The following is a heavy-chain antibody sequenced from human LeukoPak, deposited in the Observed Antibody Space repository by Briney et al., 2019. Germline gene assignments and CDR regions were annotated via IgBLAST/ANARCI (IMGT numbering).Heavy chain of an antibody. CDR2: INPSGGST. V-gene: IGHV1-46*01. CDR1: GYTFTSYG. J-gene: IGHJ3*01. Sequence: GASVKVSCKASGYTFTSYGISWVRQAPGQGLEWMGIINPSGGSTSYAQKFQVRVTMTRDMSTSTVYMELSSLRSEDTAVYYCARGPSEYSSSSDTFDVWGQGTMVTVSS. CDR3: ARGPSEYSSSSDTFDV. D-gene: IGHD6-6*01.